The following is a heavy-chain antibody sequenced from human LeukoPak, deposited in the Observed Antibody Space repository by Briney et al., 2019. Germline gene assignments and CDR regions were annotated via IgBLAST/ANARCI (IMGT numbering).Heavy chain of an antibody. J-gene: IGHJ4*02. CDR2: ISYDGSNK. V-gene: IGHV3-30-3*01. D-gene: IGHD3-3*01. CDR3: AREYYDFWSGYSFGAHDY. Sequence: GRSLRLSCAASGFTFSSYAMHWVRQAPGKGLEWVAVISYDGSNKYYADSVKGRFTISRDNSKNTLYLQMNSLRAEDTAVYYCAREYYDFWSGYSFGAHDYWGQGTLVTVPS. CDR1: GFTFSSYA.